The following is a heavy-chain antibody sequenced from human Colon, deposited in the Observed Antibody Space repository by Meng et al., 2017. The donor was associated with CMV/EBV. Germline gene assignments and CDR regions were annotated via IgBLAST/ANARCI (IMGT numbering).Heavy chain of an antibody. CDR2: ISGSGGST. CDR1: GFTFSSYA. Sequence: GGSLRLSCAASGFTFSSYAMSWVRQAPGKGLEWVSAISGSGGSTYYADSVKGRFTISRDNSKNTLYLQMNSLRAEDTAVYYCAKDGMGYYDYVWGEYYFDYWGQGTLVTVSS. V-gene: IGHV3-23*01. D-gene: IGHD3-16*01. CDR3: AKDGMGYYDYVWGEYYFDY. J-gene: IGHJ4*02.